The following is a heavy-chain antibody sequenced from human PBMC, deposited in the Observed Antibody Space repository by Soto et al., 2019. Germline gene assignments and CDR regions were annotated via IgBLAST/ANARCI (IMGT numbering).Heavy chain of an antibody. J-gene: IGHJ6*02. Sequence: PGGSLRLSCAASGFTFSSYSMNWVRQAPGKGLEWVSYISSSSSTIYYADSVKGRFTISRDNAKNSLYLQMNSLSDEDTAVYYCARPEYSSSSYGMDVWGQGTTVTVSS. D-gene: IGHD6-6*01. V-gene: IGHV3-48*02. CDR1: GFTFSSYS. CDR3: ARPEYSSSSYGMDV. CDR2: ISSSSSTI.